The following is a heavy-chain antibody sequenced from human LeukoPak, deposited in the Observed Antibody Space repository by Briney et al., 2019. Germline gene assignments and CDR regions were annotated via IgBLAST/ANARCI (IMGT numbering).Heavy chain of an antibody. CDR3: ARDRLVAAHPGDYYYYGMDV. Sequence: ASVKVSCKASGYTFTGYYMHWVRQAPGQGLEWMGWINPNSGGTNYAQKFQGRVTMTRDTSISTAYMELSRLRSDDTAVYYCARDRLVAAHPGDYYYYGMDVWGQGTTVTVSS. D-gene: IGHD6-6*01. V-gene: IGHV1-2*02. CDR2: INPNSGGT. CDR1: GYTFTGYY. J-gene: IGHJ6*02.